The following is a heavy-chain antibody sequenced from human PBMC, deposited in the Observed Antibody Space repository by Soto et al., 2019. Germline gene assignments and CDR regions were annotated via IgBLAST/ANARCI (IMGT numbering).Heavy chain of an antibody. CDR2: MYYTGDT. Sequence: SETLSLTCTVSCGSIHGYYWTWSRQAPGRELEWIGYMYYTGDTNYNPSLKSRVSISIDKSKNLFSLNLTSVTAADTAIYYCARLVTGEAAGTFWFDPWGQGTQVTVSS. CDR3: ARLVTGEAAGTFWFDP. V-gene: IGHV4-59*01. CDR1: CGSIHGYY. D-gene: IGHD1-1*01. J-gene: IGHJ5*02.